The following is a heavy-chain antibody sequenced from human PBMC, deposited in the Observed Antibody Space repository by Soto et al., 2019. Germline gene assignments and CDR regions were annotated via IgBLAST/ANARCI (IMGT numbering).Heavy chain of an antibody. CDR2: IVVGSGNT. Sequence: GASVKVSCKASGFTFPSSAVQWLRQARGQRLEWIGWIVVGSGNTKYAQKFQERLTMTRDMSTSTAYMELSSLRSEDTAVYYCAADMAPTDMYNWFDPWGQGTLVTVSS. D-gene: IGHD1-1*01. V-gene: IGHV1-58*01. CDR1: GFTFPSSA. J-gene: IGHJ5*02. CDR3: AADMAPTDMYNWFDP.